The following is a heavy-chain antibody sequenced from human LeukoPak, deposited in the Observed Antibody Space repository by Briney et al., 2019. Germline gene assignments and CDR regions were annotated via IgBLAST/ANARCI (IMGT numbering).Heavy chain of an antibody. D-gene: IGHD6-13*01. CDR2: INPNSGGT. CDR3: ARKYSSSWYSYFDY. J-gene: IGHJ4*02. V-gene: IGHV1-2*02. Sequence: RASVKVSCKASGYTFTGYYMHWVRQAPGQGLEWMGWINPNSGGTNYAQKFQGRVTMTRDTSINTAYMELSRLRSDDTAVYYCARKYSSSWYSYFDYWGQGTLVTVSS. CDR1: GYTFTGYY.